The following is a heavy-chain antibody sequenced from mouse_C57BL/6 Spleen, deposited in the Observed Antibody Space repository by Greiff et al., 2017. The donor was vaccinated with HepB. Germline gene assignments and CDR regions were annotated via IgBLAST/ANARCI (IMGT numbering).Heavy chain of an antibody. CDR2: ISSGSSTI. CDR3: ARYYGSSYHYAMDY. J-gene: IGHJ4*01. CDR1: GFTFSDYG. V-gene: IGHV5-17*01. D-gene: IGHD1-1*01. Sequence: EVQGVESGGGLVKPGGSLKLSCAASGFTFSDYGMHWVRQAPEKGLEWVAYISSGSSTIYYADTVKGRFTISRDNAKNTLFLQMTSLMSEDTAMYYCARYYGSSYHYAMDYWGQGTSVTVSS.